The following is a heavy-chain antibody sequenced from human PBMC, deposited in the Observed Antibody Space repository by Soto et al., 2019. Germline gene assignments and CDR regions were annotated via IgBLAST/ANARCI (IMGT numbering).Heavy chain of an antibody. Sequence: QVQLVQSGAEVKKPGASVKVSCKASGYTFTSYYMHWVRQAPGQGLEWMGIINPSGGSTSYAQKFQGRVTMTRDTSTSTVYMELSSLRSEDTAVYYCEREHDYGDYDYGMDVWGQGTTVTVSS. CDR1: GYTFTSYY. CDR3: EREHDYGDYDYGMDV. D-gene: IGHD4-17*01. CDR2: INPSGGST. J-gene: IGHJ6*02. V-gene: IGHV1-46*01.